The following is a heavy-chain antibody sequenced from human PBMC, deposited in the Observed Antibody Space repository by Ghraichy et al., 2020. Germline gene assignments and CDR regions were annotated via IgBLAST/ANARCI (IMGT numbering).Heavy chain of an antibody. CDR1: GFTFSSYA. D-gene: IGHD4-23*01. J-gene: IGHJ4*02. CDR3: AKDYGGNLYYFDY. CDR2: ISGSGGST. V-gene: IGHV3-23*01. Sequence: GESLNISCAASGFTFSSYAMSWVRQAPGKGLEWVSAISGSGGSTYYADSVKGRFTISRDNSKNTLYLQMNSLRAEDTAVYYCAKDYGGNLYYFDYWGQGTLVTVSS.